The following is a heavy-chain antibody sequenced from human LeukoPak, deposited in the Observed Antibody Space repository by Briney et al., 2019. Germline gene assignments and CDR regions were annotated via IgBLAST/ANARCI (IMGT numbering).Heavy chain of an antibody. D-gene: IGHD4-17*01. J-gene: IGHJ4*02. CDR3: ARTSGDPFDY. Sequence: GGPLRLSCTASGFPFRSYWMSWVRQAPGKGPEWVANINEDGGEKYYADAVKGRFTISRDNARNSLYVQMNNLRAEDTAVYYCARTSGDPFDYWGQGILVAVSS. V-gene: IGHV3-7*01. CDR2: INEDGGEK. CDR1: GFPFRSYW.